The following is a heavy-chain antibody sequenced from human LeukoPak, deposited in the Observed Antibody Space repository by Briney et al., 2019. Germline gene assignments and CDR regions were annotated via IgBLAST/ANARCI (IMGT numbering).Heavy chain of an antibody. CDR2: INPSGGST. CDR1: GYTFTSYY. V-gene: IGHV1-46*01. CDR3: AREHIRYFDY. Sequence: ASVKVSCKASGYTFTSYYMHWVRQAPGQELEWMGIINPSGGSTSYAQKFQGRVTMTRDTSTGTVYMELSSLRSEDTAVYYCAREHIRYFDYWGQGTPVTVSS. J-gene: IGHJ4*02.